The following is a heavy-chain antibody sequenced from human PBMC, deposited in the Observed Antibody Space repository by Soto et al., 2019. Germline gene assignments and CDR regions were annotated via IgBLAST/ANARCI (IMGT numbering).Heavy chain of an antibody. D-gene: IGHD1-26*01. CDR3: AKTYSGDSNDAFDI. CDR1: GYRFTNLW. J-gene: IGHJ3*02. CDR2: IYSGDSDT. Sequence: GESLKIPCTSSGYRFTNLWIGWVRQRPGKGLEGVVIIYSGDSDTTYGPSFEGQITFSADRSNSTAYLEWENLRASDNAMDYCAKTYSGDSNDAFDILGQGTLVTVSS. V-gene: IGHV5-51*01.